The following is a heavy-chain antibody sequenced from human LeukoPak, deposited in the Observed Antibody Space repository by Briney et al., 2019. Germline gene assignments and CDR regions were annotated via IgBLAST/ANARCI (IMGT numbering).Heavy chain of an antibody. Sequence: ESGPTLVKPTQTLTLTCTFSGFSLNTSGVGVGWIRQPPGKALEWLALIFWNDDKRYSPSLKNRLTITKDTSKNQVVLTIANMDPVDTATYFCAHRPSLTSSNIFDYWGQGTLVTVSS. J-gene: IGHJ4*02. CDR1: GFSLNTSGVG. V-gene: IGHV2-5*01. D-gene: IGHD2-8*01. CDR3: AHRPSLTSSNIFDY. CDR2: IFWNDDK.